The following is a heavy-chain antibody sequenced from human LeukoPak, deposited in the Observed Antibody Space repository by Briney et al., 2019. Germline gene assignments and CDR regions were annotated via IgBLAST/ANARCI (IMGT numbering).Heavy chain of an antibody. CDR3: ARDAMIVVVTLFDY. Sequence: GSSVKVSCKASGGTFSSYAISWVRQAPGQGLEWMGRIIPILGIANYAQKFQGRVTITADKSTSTAYMELSSLRSEDTAVYYCARDAMIVVVTLFDYWGQGTLVTVSS. J-gene: IGHJ4*02. D-gene: IGHD3-22*01. CDR2: IIPILGIA. CDR1: GGTFSSYA. V-gene: IGHV1-69*04.